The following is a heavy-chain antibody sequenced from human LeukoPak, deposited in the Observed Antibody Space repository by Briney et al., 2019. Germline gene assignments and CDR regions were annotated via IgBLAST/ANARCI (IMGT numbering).Heavy chain of an antibody. CDR2: MDPNSGNT. Sequence: ASVKVSCKASGYTFTSYDINWVRQATGQGLEWMGWMDPNSGNTGYAQKFQGRVTITRNTSISTAYMELRSLRSDDTAVYYCAREGLLWFGESNLYYFDYWGQGTLVTVSS. V-gene: IGHV1-8*03. CDR3: AREGLLWFGESNLYYFDY. J-gene: IGHJ4*02. D-gene: IGHD3-10*01. CDR1: GYTFTSYD.